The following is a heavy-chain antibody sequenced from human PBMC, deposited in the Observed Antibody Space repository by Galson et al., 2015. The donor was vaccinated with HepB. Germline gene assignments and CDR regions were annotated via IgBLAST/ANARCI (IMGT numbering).Heavy chain of an antibody. CDR1: GGSLSNYY. CDR3: ARRPPINGYADAFDI. D-gene: IGHD5-12*01. V-gene: IGHV4-59*08. CDR2: IYYSGST. Sequence: ETLSLTCTVSGGSLSNYYWSWLRQPPGKGLEWIGYIYYSGSTNYNPSLESRVTISVDTSKNQFSLKLTSVTAADTAVYYCARRPPINGYADAFDIWGHGKMVTVSS. J-gene: IGHJ3*02.